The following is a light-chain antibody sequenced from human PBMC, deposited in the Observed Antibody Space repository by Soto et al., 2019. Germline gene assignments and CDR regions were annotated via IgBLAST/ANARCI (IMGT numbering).Light chain of an antibody. CDR3: QQYHSDPIT. J-gene: IGKJ5*01. CDR2: DAS. V-gene: IGKV3-11*01. CDR1: QSVKTF. Sequence: EIVLTQSPATLSLSPGERATLSCRASQSVKTFLLWYQHRPGQAPRVLIYDASHRATGIPARFRGSGSGTDFTLTISSLQAEDVAVYYCQQYHSDPITFGQGTRLEIK.